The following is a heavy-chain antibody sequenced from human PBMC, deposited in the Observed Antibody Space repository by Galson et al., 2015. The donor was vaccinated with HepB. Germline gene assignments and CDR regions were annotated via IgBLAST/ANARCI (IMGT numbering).Heavy chain of an antibody. J-gene: IGHJ4*02. V-gene: IGHV5-51*03. CDR1: GYYFPTWW. CDR2: IFPDDSDT. Sequence: QSGAEVKKSGESLKISCKGSGYYFPTWWIGWVRQRPGKGLEWMGIIFPDDSDTRFSPSFQGQVTMLADRSIHTAYLQWSSLKASDTAMYYCARRRFDSSTTYNFDYWGPGTLVTVSS. CDR3: ARRRFDSSTTYNFDY. D-gene: IGHD2/OR15-2a*01.